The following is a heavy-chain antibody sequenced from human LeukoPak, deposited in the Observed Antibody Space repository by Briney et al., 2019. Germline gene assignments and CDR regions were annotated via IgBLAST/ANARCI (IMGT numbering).Heavy chain of an antibody. CDR2: ISYDGSNK. D-gene: IGHD4-17*01. CDR3: AKDLDGDYVRYYGMDV. Sequence: GGSLRLSCAASGFTFSSYGMHWVRQAPGKGLEWVAVISYDGSNKYYADSVKGRFTISRDNSKNTLYLQMNSLRAEDTAVYYCAKDLDGDYVRYYGMDVWGQGTTVTVSS. J-gene: IGHJ6*02. CDR1: GFTFSSYG. V-gene: IGHV3-30*18.